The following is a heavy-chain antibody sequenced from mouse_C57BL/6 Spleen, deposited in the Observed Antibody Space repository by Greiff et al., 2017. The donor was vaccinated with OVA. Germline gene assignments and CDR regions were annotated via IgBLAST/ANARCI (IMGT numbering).Heavy chain of an antibody. J-gene: IGHJ1*03. CDR2: IDPSDSET. V-gene: IGHV1-52*01. CDR3: ARFPHYYGSRGYFDG. D-gene: IGHD1-1*01. CDR1: GYTFTSYW. Sequence: QVQLQQPGAELVRPGSSVKLSCKASGYTFTSYWMHWVKQRPIQGLEWIGNIDPSDSETHYNQKFKDKATLTVDKSSSTAYMQLSSLTSEDSAVYYCARFPHYYGSRGYFDGWGTGTTVTVAS.